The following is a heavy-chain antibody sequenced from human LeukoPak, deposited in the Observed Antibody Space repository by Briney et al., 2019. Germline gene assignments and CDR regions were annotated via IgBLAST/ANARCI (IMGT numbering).Heavy chain of an antibody. J-gene: IGHJ4*02. V-gene: IGHV3-64D*06. Sequence: GGSLRLSCSASGFTFSSYAMHWVRQAPGKGLEYVSAISSNGGSTYYADSVKGRFTISRDNSKNTLYLRMSSLRAEDTAVYYCVKTGRTTRSPTYYFDYWGQGTLVTVSS. CDR2: ISSNGGST. CDR1: GFTFSSYA. D-gene: IGHD1-1*01. CDR3: VKTGRTTRSPTYYFDY.